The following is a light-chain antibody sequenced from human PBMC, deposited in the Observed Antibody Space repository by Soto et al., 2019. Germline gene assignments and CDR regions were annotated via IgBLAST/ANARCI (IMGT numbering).Light chain of an antibody. CDR2: SAS. Sequence: EIVLTQSPGALSLSPGERATLSCRASQSVSSSYLAWYQQKPGQAPSLLIHSASIRATGIPDRFSGSGSGTDFTLTISRLEPEDFAIYYCQQYGSSPRTFGQGTKVDI. CDR3: QQYGSSPRT. CDR1: QSVSSSY. J-gene: IGKJ1*01. V-gene: IGKV3-20*01.